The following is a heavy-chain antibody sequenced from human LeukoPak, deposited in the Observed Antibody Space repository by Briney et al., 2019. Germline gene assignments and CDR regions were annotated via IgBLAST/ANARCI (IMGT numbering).Heavy chain of an antibody. CDR3: ARGRLYYYYMDV. CDR1: GGSFSGYY. CDR2: INHSGST. J-gene: IGHJ6*03. Sequence: SETLSLTCAVYGGSFSGYYWSWIRQPPGKGLEWIGEINHSGSTNYNPSLKSRVTISVDTSKNQFSLKLSPVTAADTAVYYCARGRLYYYYMDVWGKGTTVTISS. V-gene: IGHV4-34*01.